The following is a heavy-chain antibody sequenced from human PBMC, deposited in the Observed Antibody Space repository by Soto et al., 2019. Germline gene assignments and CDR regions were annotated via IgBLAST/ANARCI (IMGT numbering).Heavy chain of an antibody. J-gene: IGHJ4*02. CDR1: GFTFGKYW. Sequence: EVQLVESGGGVVQPGGSLRLSCAASGFTFGKYWVTWVRQAPGRGLEWVANISEDGSVKGYVDSVKGRFTISRDNAKNSLILEMYSLRAEDTAVYFCARDMPKGACYLESWGQGTLVSVSS. D-gene: IGHD1-26*01. CDR3: ARDMPKGACYLES. CDR2: ISEDGSVK. V-gene: IGHV3-7*01.